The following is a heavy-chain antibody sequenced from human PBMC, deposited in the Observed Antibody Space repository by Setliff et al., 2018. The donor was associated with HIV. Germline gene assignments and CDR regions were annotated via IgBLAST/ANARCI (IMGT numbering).Heavy chain of an antibody. CDR3: ASHFGYCSSTSCDGY. Sequence: PGGSLRLSCAASGFTFEDYGMSWVRQAPGKGLEWVANIKQDGSEKYYVDCVKGRFTISRDNAKNSLYLQMNGLRGEDSAVYYCASHFGYCSSTSCDGYWGQGALVTVSS. J-gene: IGHJ4*02. CDR1: GFTFEDYG. D-gene: IGHD2-2*01. V-gene: IGHV3-7*05. CDR2: IKQDGSEK.